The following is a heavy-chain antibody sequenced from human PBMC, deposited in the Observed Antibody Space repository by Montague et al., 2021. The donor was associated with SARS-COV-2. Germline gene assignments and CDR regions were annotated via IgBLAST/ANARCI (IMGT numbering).Heavy chain of an antibody. CDR3: ARGADRYYFYGMDV. CDR2: TYYRSKRYN. J-gene: IGHJ6*02. CDR1: GDSVSSNSAA. Sequence: CAISGDSVSSNSAAWNWIRQSPSIGLEWLGRTYYRSKRYNEYAVAVNSRITINPDTSKNQFSLKVNSVTPEDTAVYYCARGADRYYFYGMDVWGQGTTVNVSS. D-gene: IGHD6-19*01. V-gene: IGHV6-1*01.